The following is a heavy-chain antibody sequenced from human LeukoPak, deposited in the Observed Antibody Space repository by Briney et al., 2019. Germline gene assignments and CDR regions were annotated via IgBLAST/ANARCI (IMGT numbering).Heavy chain of an antibody. J-gene: IGHJ3*02. CDR1: GYTFTSYD. CDR2: MNPNSGNT. D-gene: IGHD1-26*01. CDR3: ARVVVGATGSVEFDI. V-gene: IGHV1-8*03. Sequence: GASVKVSCKASGYTFTSYDINWVRQATGQGLEWMGWMNPNSGNTGYVQKFQGRVTITRNTSISTAYMELSSLRSEDTAVYYCARVVVGATGSVEFDIWGQGTMVTVSS.